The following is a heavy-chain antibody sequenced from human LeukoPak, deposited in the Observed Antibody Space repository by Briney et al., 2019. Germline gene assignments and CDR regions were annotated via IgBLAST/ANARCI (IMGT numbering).Heavy chain of an antibody. CDR1: GGSISSYY. V-gene: IGHV4-59*01. CDR3: ARHPRRIAVAGTYYYYGMDV. J-gene: IGHJ6*02. CDR2: IYYSGST. Sequence: ETLSLTCTVSGGSISSYYWSWIRQPPGKGLEWIGYIYYSGSTNYNPSLKSRVTISVGTSKNQFSLKLSSVTAADTAVYYCARHPRRIAVAGTYYYYGMDVWGQGTTVTVSS. D-gene: IGHD6-19*01.